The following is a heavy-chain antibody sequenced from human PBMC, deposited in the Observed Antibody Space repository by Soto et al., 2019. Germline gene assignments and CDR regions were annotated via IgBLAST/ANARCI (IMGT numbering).Heavy chain of an antibody. D-gene: IGHD3-3*01. CDR1: GGTFSSYA. Sequence: GASVKVSCKASGGTFSSYAISWVRQAPGQGLEWMGGIIPIFGTANYAQKFQGRVTITADESTSTAYMELSSLRSEDTAVYYCARSLRLGGFWSGPLPGMDVWGQGTTVTVSS. CDR3: ARSLRLGGFWSGPLPGMDV. J-gene: IGHJ6*02. V-gene: IGHV1-69*13. CDR2: IIPIFGTA.